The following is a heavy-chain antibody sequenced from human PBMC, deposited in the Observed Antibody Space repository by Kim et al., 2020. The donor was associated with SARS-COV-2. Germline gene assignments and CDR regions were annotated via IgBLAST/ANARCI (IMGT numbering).Heavy chain of an antibody. CDR1: GGSFSGYY. Sequence: SETLSLTCAVYGGSFSGYYWSWIRQPPGKGLEWIGEINHSGSTNYNPSLKSRVTISVDTSKNQFSLKLSSVTAADTAVYYCARDLSRDGYNYPTGAWGQGTLVTVSS. D-gene: IGHD5-12*01. J-gene: IGHJ5*02. CDR3: ARDLSRDGYNYPTGA. CDR2: INHSGST. V-gene: IGHV4-34*01.